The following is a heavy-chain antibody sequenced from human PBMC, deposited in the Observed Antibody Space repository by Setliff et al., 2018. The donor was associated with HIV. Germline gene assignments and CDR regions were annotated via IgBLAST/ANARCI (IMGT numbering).Heavy chain of an antibody. Sequence: SETLSLTCTVSGGSISSGSYYWSWIRQPAGKGLEWIGHIYTSGSTNHNTSLKSRVTISVDTSKNQFSLKLSSVTAANTAVYYCARRKSGSYFDAFDIWGQGTMVTVSS. J-gene: IGHJ3*02. CDR1: GGSISSGSYY. D-gene: IGHD1-26*01. CDR3: ARRKSGSYFDAFDI. CDR2: IYTSGST. V-gene: IGHV4-61*09.